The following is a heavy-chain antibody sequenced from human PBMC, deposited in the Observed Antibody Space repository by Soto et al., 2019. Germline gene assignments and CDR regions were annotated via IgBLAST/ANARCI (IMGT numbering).Heavy chain of an antibody. Sequence: SETLSLTCSVSGGSLSTYYWTWIRQPPGKGLEYIGYIYRSESTNYNPSLESRATISGDTSKNHFSLKLRSVIAADTAMYYCARAVAGTRDAFEIWGQGTMVSVSS. D-gene: IGHD6-19*01. J-gene: IGHJ3*02. V-gene: IGHV4-59*01. CDR2: IYRSEST. CDR3: ARAVAGTRDAFEI. CDR1: GGSLSTYY.